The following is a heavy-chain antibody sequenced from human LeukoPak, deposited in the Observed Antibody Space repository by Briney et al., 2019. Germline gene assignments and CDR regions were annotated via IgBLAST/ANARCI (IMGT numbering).Heavy chain of an antibody. D-gene: IGHD3-22*01. J-gene: IGHJ4*02. CDR3: ARDSSGYYLSYFDY. CDR1: GFTFSSYE. CDR2: ISGSGSTI. Sequence: GGSLRLSCAASGFTFSSYEMNWVRQAPGKGLEWVSYISGSGSTIYYADSVKGRFTISRDNVKNSLYLQMNSLRAEDTAVYYCARDSSGYYLSYFDYWGQGTLVTVSS. V-gene: IGHV3-48*03.